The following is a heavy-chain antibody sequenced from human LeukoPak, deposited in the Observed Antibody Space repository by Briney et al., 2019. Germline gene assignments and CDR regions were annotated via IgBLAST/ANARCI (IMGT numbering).Heavy chain of an antibody. J-gene: IGHJ4*02. CDR1: GFTFSSYA. Sequence: GSLRLSCAASGFTFSSYAIIWVRQAPGKGLEWVSVISGSGGSPYYAASVKGRFTISRDNAKTSLYLQMDSLRAEDTAVYYCARNRGWLQFDYWGQGTLVTVSS. CDR3: ARNRGWLQFDY. CDR2: ISGSGGSP. V-gene: IGHV3-23*01. D-gene: IGHD5-12*01.